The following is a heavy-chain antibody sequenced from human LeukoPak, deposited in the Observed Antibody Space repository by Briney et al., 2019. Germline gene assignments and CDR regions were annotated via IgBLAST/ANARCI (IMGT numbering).Heavy chain of an antibody. CDR3: ARGYYYDSLDALNI. V-gene: IGHV4-4*07. CDR1: GGSISNNY. Sequence: PSETLSLTCTVSGGSISNNYWSWIRQSAGKGLEWIGRIYTSGSTNYNPSLKSRVTISVDKSKNQFSLKLSSVTAADTAVYYCARGYYYDSLDALNIWGQGTMVTVSS. CDR2: IYTSGST. D-gene: IGHD3-22*01. J-gene: IGHJ3*02.